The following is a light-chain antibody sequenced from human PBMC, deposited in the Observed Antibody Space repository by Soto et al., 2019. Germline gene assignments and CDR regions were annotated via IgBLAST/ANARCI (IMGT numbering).Light chain of an antibody. J-gene: IGLJ1*01. Sequence: QSALTQPASVSGSPGQSITISCAGTSSDVGGYTYVSWYQQHPGKAPKLMIYDVSNRPSGVSNRFSGSKSGNTASLTISGLQAEDEADYYCTSYTSSSTHYVFGGGTKVTVL. CDR2: DVS. V-gene: IGLV2-14*01. CDR1: SSDVGGYTY. CDR3: TSYTSSSTHYV.